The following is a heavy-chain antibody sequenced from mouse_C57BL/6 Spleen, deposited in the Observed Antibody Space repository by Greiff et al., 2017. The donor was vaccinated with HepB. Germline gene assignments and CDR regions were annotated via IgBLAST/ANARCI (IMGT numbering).Heavy chain of an antibody. Sequence: QVQLKQSGAELVRPGTSVKVSCKASGYAFTNYLIEWVKQRPGQGLEWIGVINPGSGGTNYNEKFKGKATLTADKSSSTAYMQLSSLTSEDSAVYFCARPHYGNYGWYFDVWGTGTTVTVSS. CDR3: ARPHYGNYGWYFDV. CDR1: GYAFTNYL. J-gene: IGHJ1*03. V-gene: IGHV1-54*01. CDR2: INPGSGGT. D-gene: IGHD2-1*01.